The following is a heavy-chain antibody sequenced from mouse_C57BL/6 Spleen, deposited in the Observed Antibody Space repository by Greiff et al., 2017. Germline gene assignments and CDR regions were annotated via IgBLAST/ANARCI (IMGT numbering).Heavy chain of an antibody. CDR2: IDPETGGT. CDR1: GYTFTDYE. J-gene: IGHJ3*01. V-gene: IGHV1-15*01. CDR3: TRPYYYGSSSPAY. D-gene: IGHD1-1*01. Sequence: QVQLKQSGAELVRPGASVTLSCKASGYTFTDYEMHWVKQTPVHGLEWIGAIDPETGGTAYNQKFKGKAILTADKSSSTAYMELRSLTSEDSAVYYGTRPYYYGSSSPAYWGQGTLVTVSA.